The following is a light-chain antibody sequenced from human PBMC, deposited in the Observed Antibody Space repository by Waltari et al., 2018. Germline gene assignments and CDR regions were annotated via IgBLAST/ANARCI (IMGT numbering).Light chain of an antibody. CDR2: WAS. Sequence: DIVLTQSPDSLAVSLGERATIDCKSSQSVLYSSDNKNYLDWYQQKPGQPPKLLIHWASTRESGVPDRFSGSGSGTDFTLTISSLEAEDVAVYYCQQFYSTPLTFGGGTKVEIK. CDR3: QQFYSTPLT. V-gene: IGKV4-1*01. CDR1: QSVLYSSDNKNY. J-gene: IGKJ4*01.